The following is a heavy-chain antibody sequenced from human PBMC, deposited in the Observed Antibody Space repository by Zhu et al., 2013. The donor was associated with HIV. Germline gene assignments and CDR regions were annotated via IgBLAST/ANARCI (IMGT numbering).Heavy chain of an antibody. V-gene: IGHV1-46*01. CDR1: GYTFTSYY. CDR3: AKDGGATKYAPDY. Sequence: VKKPGASVKVSCKASGYTFTSYYMHWVRQAPGQGLEWMGIINPSGGSTSYAQKFQGRVTLTMDTSINTAYMELSGLTSDDTAVYYCAKDGGATKYAPDYWGQGTLVTVSS. CDR2: INPSGGST. D-gene: IGHD2-2*01. J-gene: IGHJ4*02.